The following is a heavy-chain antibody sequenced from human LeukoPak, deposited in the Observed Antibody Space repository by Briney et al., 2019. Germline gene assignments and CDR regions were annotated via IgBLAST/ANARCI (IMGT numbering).Heavy chain of an antibody. CDR3: ARRGSPRIPATMGWFDP. CDR2: IYYSGSA. V-gene: IGHV4-59*08. D-gene: IGHD2-2*01. Sequence: EPSETLSLTCTVSGGSISNHYWSWIRQPPGKGLEWIALIYYSGSAYYNPSLKRRVTISVDTSKNQFSLKLTSVTATDTAVYYCARRGSPRIPATMGWFDPWGQGTLVTVSS. CDR1: GGSISNHY. J-gene: IGHJ5*02.